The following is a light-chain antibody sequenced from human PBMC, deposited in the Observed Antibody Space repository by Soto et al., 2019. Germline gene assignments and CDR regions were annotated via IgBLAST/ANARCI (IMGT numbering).Light chain of an antibody. V-gene: IGKV3-20*01. CDR1: QSVDTTF. Sequence: EIVLTQSPGSLSLSPGQRATLSCRASQSVDTTFFAWYQKKPGQAPRLLIYGASKRATGIPDRFSGSGSVTDFTLIISRLEPEDFAVYYCQQYMSSVTFGQGTKVEIK. J-gene: IGKJ1*01. CDR2: GAS. CDR3: QQYMSSVT.